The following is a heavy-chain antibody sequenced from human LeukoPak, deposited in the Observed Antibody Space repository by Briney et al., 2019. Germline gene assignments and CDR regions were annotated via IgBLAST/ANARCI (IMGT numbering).Heavy chain of an antibody. CDR1: GFTFSDYR. J-gene: IGHJ4*02. CDR3: ARGRRGSGWYYFDY. V-gene: IGHV4-34*01. CDR2: INHSGST. D-gene: IGHD6-19*01. Sequence: GSLRLSCAASGFTFSDYRMNWVRQPPGKGLEWIGEINHSGSTNYNPSLKSRVTISVDTSKNQFSLKLSSVTAADTAVYYCARGRRGSGWYYFDYWGQGTLVTVSS.